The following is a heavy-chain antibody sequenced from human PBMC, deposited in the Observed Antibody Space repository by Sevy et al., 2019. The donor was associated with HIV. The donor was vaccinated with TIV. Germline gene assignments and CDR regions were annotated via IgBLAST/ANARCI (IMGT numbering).Heavy chain of an antibody. CDR3: AHSRTSWYRPNWFDP. J-gene: IGHJ5*02. CDR2: IYWDDDK. D-gene: IGHD6-13*01. CDR1: GFSLSTSGVG. V-gene: IGHV2-5*02. Sequence: SGPTLVNPTQTLTLTCTFSGFSLSTSGVGVGWIRQPPGKALEWLALIYWDDDKRYSPSLKSRLTITKDTSKNQVILTMTNKVTVDTATDYCAHSRTSWYRPNWFDPWGQGTLVTVSS.